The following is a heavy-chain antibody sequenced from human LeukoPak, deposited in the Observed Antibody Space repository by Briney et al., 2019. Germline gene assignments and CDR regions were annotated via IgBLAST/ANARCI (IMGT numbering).Heavy chain of an antibody. CDR1: GFTFSNYA. CDR2: ITGPGGST. Sequence: GGSLRLSYAASGFTFSNYAMSWVRQAPGKGLHWVSTITGPGGSTYSADSVKGRFTISRDNSKNTLYLQMNSLGAEDTAVYYCAKGLGIQLWPGVDYWGQGTLVTVSS. D-gene: IGHD5-18*01. J-gene: IGHJ4*02. CDR3: AKGLGIQLWPGVDY. V-gene: IGHV3-23*01.